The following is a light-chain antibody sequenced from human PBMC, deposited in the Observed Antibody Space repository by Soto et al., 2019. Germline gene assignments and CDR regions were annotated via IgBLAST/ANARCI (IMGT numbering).Light chain of an antibody. CDR1: NSDVGGYNY. J-gene: IGLJ3*02. CDR3: CSYASAYNFWV. Sequence: QSALTQPRSVSGSPGQSVTISCTGTNSDVGGYNYVSWYQQHPGKAPKVMIYDVSRRPSGVPDRFSGSKSGNTASLTISGLQAEDEAYYYCCSYASAYNFWVFGGGTKLTVL. CDR2: DVS. V-gene: IGLV2-11*01.